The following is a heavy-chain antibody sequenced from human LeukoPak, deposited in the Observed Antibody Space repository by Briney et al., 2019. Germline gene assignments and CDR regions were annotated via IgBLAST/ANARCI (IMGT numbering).Heavy chain of an antibody. Sequence: GGSLRLSCAASGFTFSSYWMSWVRQAPGKGLEWVANIKQDGSEKYYVDSVKGRFTISRDNAKNSLYLQMNSLRAEDTAVYYCARDRNIEYSSSSEYFQHWGQGTLVTVSS. CDR2: IKQDGSEK. J-gene: IGHJ1*01. CDR1: GFTFSSYW. CDR3: ARDRNIEYSSSSEYFQH. D-gene: IGHD6-6*01. V-gene: IGHV3-7*01.